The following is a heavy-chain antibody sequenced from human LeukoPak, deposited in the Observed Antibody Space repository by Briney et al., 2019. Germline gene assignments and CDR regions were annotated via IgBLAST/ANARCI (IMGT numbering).Heavy chain of an antibody. CDR1: GGSISSSSYS. Sequence: SSETLSLTCTVSGGSISSSSYSWGWIRQPPGKGLEWIGSIYYSGSTYYNPSLKSRVTISVDTSKNQFSLKLSSVTAADTAVYYCARSAPAAIGGEFDPWGQGTLVTVSS. CDR3: ARSAPAAIGGEFDP. J-gene: IGHJ5*02. V-gene: IGHV4-39*01. CDR2: IYYSGST. D-gene: IGHD2-2*02.